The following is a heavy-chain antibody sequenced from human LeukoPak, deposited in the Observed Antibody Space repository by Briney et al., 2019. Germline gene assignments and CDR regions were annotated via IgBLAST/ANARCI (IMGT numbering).Heavy chain of an antibody. D-gene: IGHD3-16*02. CDR1: GFTFSSYG. J-gene: IGHJ4*02. CDR3: ARDFFAFGGVIALLDY. V-gene: IGHV3-23*01. Sequence: GGTLRLSCAASGFTFSSYGMSWVRQAPGKGLEWVSAISGSGGSTYYADSVKGRFTISRDNAKKSLYLQMNSLRDEDTAVYYCARDFFAFGGVIALLDYWGQGTLVTVSS. CDR2: ISGSGGST.